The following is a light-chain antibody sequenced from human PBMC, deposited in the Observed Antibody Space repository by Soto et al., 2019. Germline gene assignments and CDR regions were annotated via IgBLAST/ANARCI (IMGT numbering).Light chain of an antibody. CDR3: QSYDNSLSGSHYV. Sequence: QSALTQPPSVSGAPGQRVTISCTWSSSNIGAGYDVHWYQQLPGTAPKLLIYGDSNRPSGVPDRFSGSKSGTSASLAITGLQAEDEADYYCQSYDNSLSGSHYVFGTGTKVTVL. J-gene: IGLJ1*01. CDR2: GDS. V-gene: IGLV1-40*01. CDR1: SSNIGAGYD.